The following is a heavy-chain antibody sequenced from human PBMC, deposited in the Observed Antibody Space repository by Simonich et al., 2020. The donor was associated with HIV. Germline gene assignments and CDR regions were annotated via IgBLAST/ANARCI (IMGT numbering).Heavy chain of an antibody. CDR3: ASGASSNSGARDYYYYYGMDV. CDR2: INHSGST. J-gene: IGHJ6*02. Sequence: GDGLEWIGEINHSGSTNYNPSLKSRVTISVDTSKNQFSLRLSSVTAADTAVYYCASGASSNSGARDYYYYYGMDVWGQGTTVTVSS. V-gene: IGHV4-34*01.